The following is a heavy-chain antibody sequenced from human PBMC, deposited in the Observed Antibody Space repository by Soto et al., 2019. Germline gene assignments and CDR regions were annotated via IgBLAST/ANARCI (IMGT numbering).Heavy chain of an antibody. J-gene: IGHJ4*02. CDR1: GGSISSYY. CDR2: FYYSGST. CDR3: ARGPLTTYFDY. Sequence: SETLSLTCTVSGGSISSYYWSWIRQPPGKGLEWIGYFYYSGSTNYNPSLKSRVTISVDTSKNQFSLKLSSVTAADTAVYYCARGPLTTYFDYWGQGTLVTVSS. V-gene: IGHV4-59*01.